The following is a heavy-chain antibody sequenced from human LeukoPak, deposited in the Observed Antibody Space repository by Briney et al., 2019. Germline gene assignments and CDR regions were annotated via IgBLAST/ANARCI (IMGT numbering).Heavy chain of an antibody. CDR3: ARYCSSTSCYFDY. V-gene: IGHV4-34*01. CDR2: INHSGTT. CDR1: GGSFSSYY. Sequence: SETLSLTCAVYGGSFSSYYWYWIRQPPGKGLEWIGEINHSGTTNYNPSLKSRVTISVDTSKNQFSLKLSSVTAADTAVYYCARYCSSTSCYFDYWGQGTLVTVSS. J-gene: IGHJ4*02. D-gene: IGHD2-2*01.